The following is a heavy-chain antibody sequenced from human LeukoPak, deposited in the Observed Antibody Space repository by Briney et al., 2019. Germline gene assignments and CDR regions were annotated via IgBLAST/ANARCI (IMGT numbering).Heavy chain of an antibody. D-gene: IGHD3-10*01. CDR2: ISSSSSTI. Sequence: GGSLRLSCAASGFTFSSYSMNWVRQAPGKGLEWVSYISSSSSTIYYADSVKGRFTISRDNAKNSLYLQMNSLSAEDTAVYYCARGTYGSGSFDGMDVWGQGTTVTVSS. V-gene: IGHV3-48*04. J-gene: IGHJ6*02. CDR1: GFTFSSYS. CDR3: ARGTYGSGSFDGMDV.